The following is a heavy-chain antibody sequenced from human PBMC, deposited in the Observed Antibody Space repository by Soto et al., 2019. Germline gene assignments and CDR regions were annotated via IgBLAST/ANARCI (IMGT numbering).Heavy chain of an antibody. V-gene: IGHV4-34*01. CDR1: YY. J-gene: IGHJ4*02. CDR3: ARGSVHTADSSSFYEY. Sequence: YYWRGFRLPPEKGLEWIGEINHSGGTSYNPSLKSRVTISVDTSKSQFSLKLTSVTAADRAVYYCARGSVHTADSSSFYEYGGLGTPGTVS. D-gene: IGHD3-22*01. CDR2: INHSGGT.